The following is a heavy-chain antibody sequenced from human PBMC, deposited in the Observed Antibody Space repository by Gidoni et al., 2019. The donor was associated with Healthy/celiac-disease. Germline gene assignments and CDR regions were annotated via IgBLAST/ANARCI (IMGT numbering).Heavy chain of an antibody. V-gene: IGHV3-30*03. CDR3: LRGDSSGSHPGAFDI. D-gene: IGHD3-22*01. Sequence: QVQLVESGGGVVQPGRSLRLSCAASGFTFSSYGMHWVRQAPGKGLEWVAVISYDGSNKYYADSVTGRFTISRDNSKNTLYLQMNSLRAEDTAVYYCLRGDSSGSHPGAFDIWGQGTMVTVSS. J-gene: IGHJ3*02. CDR2: ISYDGSNK. CDR1: GFTFSSYG.